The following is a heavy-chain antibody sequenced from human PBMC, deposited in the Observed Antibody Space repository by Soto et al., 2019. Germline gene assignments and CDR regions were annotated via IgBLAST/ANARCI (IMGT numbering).Heavy chain of an antibody. J-gene: IGHJ3*02. CDR1: GGSISDGGFY. Sequence: QVLLQESGPGLVKPSQTLSLTCTVSGGSISDGGFYWSWIRQHPEKGLEWIGYIFYTGSTYYNPSLNSRVTISVYTSKNQFSLKLASVTAADTAVYYCARDGWWGLDSRPGTFDIWGQGTMVIVSS. CDR3: ARDGWWGLDSRPGTFDI. V-gene: IGHV4-31*03. CDR2: IFYTGST. D-gene: IGHD2-15*01.